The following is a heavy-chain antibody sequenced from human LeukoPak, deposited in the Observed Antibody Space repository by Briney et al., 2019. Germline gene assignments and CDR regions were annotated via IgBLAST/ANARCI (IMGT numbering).Heavy chain of an antibody. J-gene: IGHJ6*02. V-gene: IGHV4-30-2*01. CDR1: GGSISSGGYS. CDR3: ARDRTFGVVISGKYYYYYYGMDV. Sequence: SQTLSLTCAVSGGSISSGGYSGSWIRQPPGKGLEWIGYIYHSGSTYYNPSLKSRVTISVDRSKNQFSLKLSSVTAADTAVYYCARDRTFGVVISGKYYYYYYGMDVWGQGTTVTVSS. D-gene: IGHD3-3*01. CDR2: IYHSGST.